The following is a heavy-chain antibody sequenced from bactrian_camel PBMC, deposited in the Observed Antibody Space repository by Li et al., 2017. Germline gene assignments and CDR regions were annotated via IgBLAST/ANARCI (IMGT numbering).Heavy chain of an antibody. CDR2: INWSGDIT. Sequence: VQLVESGGGLVQPGGSLRLSCAASGFTFDDYAMGWVRQAPGKGLEWVSAINWSGDITHYADSVKGRFTISKDNTKSTLYLEMKSLKPEDTAVYFCAAVSGYWGQGTQVTVS. J-gene: IGHJ6*01. CDR3: AAVSGY. V-gene: IGHV3-1*01. CDR1: GFTFDDYA.